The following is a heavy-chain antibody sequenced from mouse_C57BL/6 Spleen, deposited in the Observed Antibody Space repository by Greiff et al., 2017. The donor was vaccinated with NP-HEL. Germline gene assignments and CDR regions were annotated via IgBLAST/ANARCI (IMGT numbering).Heavy chain of an antibody. CDR3: ARYYGNSPTMDY. Sequence: EVQLQESGPELVKPGASVKMSCKASGYTFTDYNMHWVKQSHGKSLEWIGYINPNNGGTSYNQKFKGKATLTVNKSSSTAYMELRSLTSEDSAVYYCARYYGNSPTMDYWGQGTSVTVSS. CDR2: INPNNGGT. J-gene: IGHJ4*01. D-gene: IGHD2-1*01. CDR1: GYTFTDYN. V-gene: IGHV1-22*01.